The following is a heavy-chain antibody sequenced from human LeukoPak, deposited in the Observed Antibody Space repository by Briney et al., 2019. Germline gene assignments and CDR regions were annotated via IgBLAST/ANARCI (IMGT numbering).Heavy chain of an antibody. CDR1: GFTFSSYS. Sequence: GGSLRLSCAASGFTFSSYSMNWVRRAPGKGLEWVSSISSSSSYIYYADSVKGRFTISRDNAKNSLYLQMNSLRAEDTAVYYCARGQGWNPEAVTNAFDIWGQGTMVTVSS. CDR3: ARGQGWNPEAVTNAFDI. CDR2: ISSSSSYI. V-gene: IGHV3-21*01. D-gene: IGHD1-1*01. J-gene: IGHJ3*02.